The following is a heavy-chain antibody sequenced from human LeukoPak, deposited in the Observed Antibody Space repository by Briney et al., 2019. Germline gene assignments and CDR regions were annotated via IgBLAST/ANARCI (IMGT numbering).Heavy chain of an antibody. CDR1: GFTFRNYW. D-gene: IGHD1-26*01. Sequence: GGSLRLSCTASGFTFRNYWMHWVRQAPGKGLVLVSRINSDASTTSYADSVKGRFTISRDNAKNTLYLQMNSLRVEDTAVYYCARGRGIAAATNPNDYWGQGTLVSVSS. CDR2: INSDASTT. V-gene: IGHV3-74*01. J-gene: IGHJ4*02. CDR3: ARGRGIAAATNPNDY.